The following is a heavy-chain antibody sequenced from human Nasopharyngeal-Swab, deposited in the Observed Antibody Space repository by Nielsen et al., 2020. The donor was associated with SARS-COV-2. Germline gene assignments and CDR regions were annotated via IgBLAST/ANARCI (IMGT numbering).Heavy chain of an antibody. CDR2: INHTGSPKSGST. CDR3: AKEGEGGPNYFEF. Sequence: SETLSLTFAVYGGSFSGYYWSWIRQPPGKGLEWIGEINHTGSPKSGSTNYNPSLKTRITMSIETSRKQFSLRLRSATAADTAMYYCAKEGEGGPNYFEFWGQGNLVTVSS. D-gene: IGHD3-10*01. CDR1: GGSFSGYY. J-gene: IGHJ4*02. V-gene: IGHV4-34*10.